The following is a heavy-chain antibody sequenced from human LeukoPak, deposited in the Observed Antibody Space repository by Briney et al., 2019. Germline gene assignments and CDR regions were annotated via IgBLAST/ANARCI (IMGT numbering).Heavy chain of an antibody. J-gene: IGHJ3*01. CDR3: VRDDGDDYLWGSHGAFDF. Sequence: PGESLKLSCTASGFTFNSYALHWVRQAPGKGLEWVALISYDGANTYYADSMKGRFTISRDNSKNTLYLQMSSLRAEDTAVYYCVRDDGDDYLWGSHGAFDFWGQGAMVTVSS. D-gene: IGHD3-16*01. V-gene: IGHV3-30-3*01. CDR2: ISYDGANT. CDR1: GFTFNSYA.